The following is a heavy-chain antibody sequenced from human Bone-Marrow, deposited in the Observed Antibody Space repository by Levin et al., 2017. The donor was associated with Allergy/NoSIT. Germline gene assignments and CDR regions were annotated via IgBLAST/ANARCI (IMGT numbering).Heavy chain of an antibody. CDR2: VDPEDGET. Sequence: ASVKVSCKLSGHTLSELFIHWVRQAPGKGLEWMGGVDPEDGETVYAQKFQGRVTMTEDSSTDTAYMELTSLKSEDTAVYSCAVLALTGGFYFDFWGQGTLVTVSS. D-gene: IGHD3-16*01. CDR3: AVLALTGGFYFDF. V-gene: IGHV1-24*01. CDR1: GHTLSELF. J-gene: IGHJ4*02.